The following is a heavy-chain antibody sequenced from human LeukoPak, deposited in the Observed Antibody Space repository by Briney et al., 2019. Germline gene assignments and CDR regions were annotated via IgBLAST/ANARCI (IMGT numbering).Heavy chain of an antibody. J-gene: IGHJ4*02. CDR3: VGEVSLQYLFDY. CDR2: VNSDGTNT. Sequence: GGSLRLSCAASGFFFNTYWMHWVRQAPGKGLVWVSRVNSDGTNTNYGDSVQGRFTVSRDNAKNTLYLQMNSLRAEDTAVYYCVGEVSLQYLFDYWGQGTLVTVSS. V-gene: IGHV3-74*01. D-gene: IGHD2-2*02. CDR1: GFFFNTYW.